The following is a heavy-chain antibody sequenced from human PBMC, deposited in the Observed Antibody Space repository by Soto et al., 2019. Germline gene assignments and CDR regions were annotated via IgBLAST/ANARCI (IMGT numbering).Heavy chain of an antibody. Sequence: EVQLVESGGGLVKPGGSLRLSCAASGFTFSNAWMNWVRQAPGKGLEWVGRIKSKTDGGTTDYAAPVKDRFTISRAESKTTLYLQMNSLKTEDTAVYYCTTRIAAAVYDAFDIWGQGTMVTVSS. V-gene: IGHV3-15*07. CDR3: TTRIAAAVYDAFDI. CDR1: GFTFSNAW. D-gene: IGHD6-13*01. CDR2: IKSKTDGGTT. J-gene: IGHJ3*02.